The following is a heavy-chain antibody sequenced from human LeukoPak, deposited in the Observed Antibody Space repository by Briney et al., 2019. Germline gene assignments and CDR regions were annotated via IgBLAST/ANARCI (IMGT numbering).Heavy chain of an antibody. V-gene: IGHV4-39*01. J-gene: IGHJ4*02. CDR2: IYYSGST. Sequence: SETLSLTCTVSGGSISSSIYYWGWIRQPPGKGLEWIGSIYYSGSTYSNPSFMSRVTISVDTSKNQFSLKLSSVTAADTAVYYCARLRGYSYGNFDYWGQGILVTVSS. CDR3: ARLRGYSYGNFDY. CDR1: GGSISSSIYY. D-gene: IGHD5-18*01.